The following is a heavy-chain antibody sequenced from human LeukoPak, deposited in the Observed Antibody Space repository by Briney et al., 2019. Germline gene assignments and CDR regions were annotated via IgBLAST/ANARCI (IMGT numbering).Heavy chain of an antibody. V-gene: IGHV3-48*01. CDR2: ISSSSSTI. Sequence: PGGSLRLSCAASGFTFSSYSMNWVRQAPGKGLEWVSYISSSSSTIYYADSVKGRFTISRDNAKNSLYLQMNSLRAEDTAVYYCARDRRYFDLLFQFDYWGQGTLVTVSS. CDR1: GFTFSSYS. CDR3: ARDRRYFDLLFQFDY. J-gene: IGHJ4*02. D-gene: IGHD3-9*01.